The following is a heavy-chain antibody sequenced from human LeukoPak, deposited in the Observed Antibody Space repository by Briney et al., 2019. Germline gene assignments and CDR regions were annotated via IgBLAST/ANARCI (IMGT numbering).Heavy chain of an antibody. CDR3: ARGLRGGPAVNLDY. Sequence: PSEILSLTCTVSAGESSSGYFWTWIRQSPGKGLEWIGEIIHTGITNYKPSLENRVTLSIDTAKNQVSLKLRSVTAADTAVYYCARGLRGGPAVNLDYWGQGSLVIVSS. CDR2: IIHTGIT. CDR1: AGESSSGYF. D-gene: IGHD4-17*01. J-gene: IGHJ4*02. V-gene: IGHV4-34*01.